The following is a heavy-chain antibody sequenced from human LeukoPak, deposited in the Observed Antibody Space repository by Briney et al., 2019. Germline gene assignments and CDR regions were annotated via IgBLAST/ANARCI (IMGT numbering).Heavy chain of an antibody. J-gene: IGHJ6*02. V-gene: IGHV1-2*06. Sequence: GASVNVSCKASGYTFTGYYMHWVRQAPGQGLEWMGRINPNSGGTNYAQKFQGRVTMTRDTSISTAYMELSRLRSDDTAVYYCARDGWELTGYYYYYGMDVWGQGTTVTVSS. CDR2: INPNSGGT. CDR3: ARDGWELTGYYYYYGMDV. CDR1: GYTFTGYY. D-gene: IGHD1-26*01.